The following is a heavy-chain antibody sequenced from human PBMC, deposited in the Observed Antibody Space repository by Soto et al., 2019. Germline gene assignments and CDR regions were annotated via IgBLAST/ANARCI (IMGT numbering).Heavy chain of an antibody. CDR2: ISYDGSNK. CDR1: GFTFSSYG. Sequence: QVQLVESGGGVVQPGRSLRLSCAASGFTFSSYGMHWVRQAPGKGLVWVAVISYDGSNKYYADSVKGRFTISRDNSKNTLYLQMNSLRAEDTAVYYCAKVRRPNDYDGMDVWGQGTTVTVPS. D-gene: IGHD6-25*01. V-gene: IGHV3-30*18. J-gene: IGHJ6*02. CDR3: AKVRRPNDYDGMDV.